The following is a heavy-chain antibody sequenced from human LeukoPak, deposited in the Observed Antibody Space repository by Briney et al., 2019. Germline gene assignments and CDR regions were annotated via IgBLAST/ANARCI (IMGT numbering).Heavy chain of an antibody. CDR2: INHSGST. D-gene: IGHD3-10*01. Sequence: SETLSLTCAVYGGSFSDYYRSWIRQPPGKGLEWIGEINHSGSTNYNPSLKSRVTISVDTSKNQFSLKLSSVTAADTAVYYCARVITMVRGVHWQYRGNWFDPWGQGTLVTVSS. CDR3: ARVITMVRGVHWQYRGNWFDP. J-gene: IGHJ5*02. CDR1: GGSFSDYY. V-gene: IGHV4-34*01.